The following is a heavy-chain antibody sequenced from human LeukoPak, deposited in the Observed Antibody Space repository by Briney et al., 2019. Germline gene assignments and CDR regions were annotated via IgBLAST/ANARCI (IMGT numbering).Heavy chain of an antibody. Sequence: GGSLRLSCAASGFTFSRYAMTWVRQAPGKGLEWFSSISASGGNTYYADSVKGRFTISRDNSKNTLYLQMNSLRAEDTAIYYCARGGDYGVKIDYWGQGTLATVSS. CDR3: ARGGDYGVKIDY. D-gene: IGHD4-17*01. CDR1: GFTFSRYA. V-gene: IGHV3-23*01. J-gene: IGHJ4*02. CDR2: ISASGGNT.